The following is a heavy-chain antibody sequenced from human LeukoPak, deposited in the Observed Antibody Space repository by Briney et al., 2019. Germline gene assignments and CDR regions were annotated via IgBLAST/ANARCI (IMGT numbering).Heavy chain of an antibody. CDR2: IYYSGST. V-gene: IGHV4-30-4*01. CDR1: GGXISSGDYY. J-gene: IGHJ5*02. D-gene: IGHD3-10*01. CDR3: ARGDMVRGVITPAWFDP. Sequence: PSQTLSLTCTVSGGXISSGDYYWSWIRQPPGKGLEWIGYIYYSGSTYYNPSLKSRVTISVDTSKNQFSLKLSSVTAADTAVYYCARGDMVRGVITPAWFDPWGQGTLVTVSS.